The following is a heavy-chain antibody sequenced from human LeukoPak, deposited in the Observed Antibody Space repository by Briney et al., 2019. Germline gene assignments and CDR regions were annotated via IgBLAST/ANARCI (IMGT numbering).Heavy chain of an antibody. J-gene: IGHJ4*02. V-gene: IGHV4-34*01. D-gene: IGHD5-18*01. CDR3: ARKPWIQLWSFFDY. CDR2: INHSGST. CDR1: GGPFSGYY. Sequence: SETLSLTCAVYGGPFSGYYWRWIRQPPGKGLEGIGEINHSGSTNYNPSLKSRVTISVDTSKNQFSLKLSPVTAADTAVYYCARKPWIQLWSFFDYWGQGTLVTVSS.